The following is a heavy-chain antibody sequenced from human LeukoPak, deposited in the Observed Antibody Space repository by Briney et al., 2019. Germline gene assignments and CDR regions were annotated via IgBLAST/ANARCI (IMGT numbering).Heavy chain of an antibody. J-gene: IGHJ6*03. Sequence: PGGSLRLSCAASGFTFSSYSMNWVRQAPGTGLEWVSSISSSSAYIYYADSVKGRFTISRDNAKNSLYLQMNSLRAEDTAVYYCARVSGFWSGYYTDYYYYMDVWGKGTTVTVSS. D-gene: IGHD3-3*01. V-gene: IGHV3-21*01. CDR3: ARVSGFWSGYYTDYYYYMDV. CDR2: ISSSSAYI. CDR1: GFTFSSYS.